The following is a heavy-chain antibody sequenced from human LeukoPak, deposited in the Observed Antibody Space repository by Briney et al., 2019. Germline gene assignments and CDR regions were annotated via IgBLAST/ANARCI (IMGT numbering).Heavy chain of an antibody. D-gene: IGHD4-17*01. CDR3: ARDRTTVTTFDY. J-gene: IGHJ4*02. Sequence: SETLSLTCSVSGGSIGSFYWIWIRQPPGRGLEWIGYRYYTGDTNYNPSLKSRVTISVDTSKNQFSLKLTSVTAADTAVYYCARDRTTVTTFDYWGQGTLVTVSS. CDR2: RYYTGDT. V-gene: IGHV4-59*01. CDR1: GGSIGSFY.